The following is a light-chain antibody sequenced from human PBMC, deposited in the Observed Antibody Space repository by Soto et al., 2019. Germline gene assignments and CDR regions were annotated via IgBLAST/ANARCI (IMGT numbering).Light chain of an antibody. Sequence: EVVMTQSPLSLPVTLGQPASISCRSSQSLAYIDGNTYLTWFHQRPGQSPSSLIYYGSNRDSGVPGRFSGSGSGTDFTLKISRVEAEDAGIYCCMQSTHWPPYTFGHGTKLEIK. CDR3: MQSTHWPPYT. V-gene: IGKV2-30*01. CDR2: YGS. CDR1: QSLAYIDGNTY. J-gene: IGKJ2*01.